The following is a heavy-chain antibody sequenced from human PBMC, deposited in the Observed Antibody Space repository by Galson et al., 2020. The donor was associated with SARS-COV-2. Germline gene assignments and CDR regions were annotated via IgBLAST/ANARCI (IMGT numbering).Heavy chain of an antibody. Sequence: SQTLSLTCAISGDSVSSNSAAWNWIRQSPSRGLEWLGRTYYKSRWYTYYAVSVRSRIAINPDTSKNRFSLQLESVTPEDTAVYYCARDGSSWYDNWFDLWGQGTLVTVSS. CDR2: TYYKSRWYT. CDR1: GDSVSSNSAA. CDR3: ARDGSSWYDNWFDL. D-gene: IGHD6-13*01. J-gene: IGHJ5*02. V-gene: IGHV6-1*01.